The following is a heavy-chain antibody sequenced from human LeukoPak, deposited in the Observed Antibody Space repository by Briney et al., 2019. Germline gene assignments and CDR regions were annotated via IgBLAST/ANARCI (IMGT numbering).Heavy chain of an antibody. CDR2: ISYSGGT. Sequence: SETLSLTCTVSGGSISNYYWNWIRQPPGKGLEWVGHISYSGGTKYNPSLQSRVTISIDTSKNQFSLKLSSVTAADTAVYYCASGVDRKRLDCWGQGTLVTVSS. V-gene: IGHV4-59*12. J-gene: IGHJ4*02. CDR3: ASGVDRKRLDC. CDR1: GGSISNYY. D-gene: IGHD3-10*01.